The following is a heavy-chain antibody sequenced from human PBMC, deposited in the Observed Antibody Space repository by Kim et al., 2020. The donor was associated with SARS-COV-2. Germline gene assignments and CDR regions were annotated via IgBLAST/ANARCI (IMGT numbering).Heavy chain of an antibody. CDR1: GGSFSGYY. Sequence: SETLSLTCAVYGGSFSGYYWSWIRQPPGKGLEWIGEINHSGSTNYNPSLKSRVTISVDTSKNQFSLKLSSVTAADTAVYYCARGLGLILWFGFDPWGQGTLVTVSS. D-gene: IGHD3-10*01. J-gene: IGHJ5*02. CDR2: INHSGST. V-gene: IGHV4-34*01. CDR3: ARGLGLILWFGFDP.